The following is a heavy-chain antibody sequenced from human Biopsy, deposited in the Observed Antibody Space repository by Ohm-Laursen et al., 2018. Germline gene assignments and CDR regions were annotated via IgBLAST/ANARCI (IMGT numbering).Heavy chain of an antibody. CDR2: IIAVSGLV. V-gene: IGHV1-69*10. J-gene: IGHJ4*02. CDR3: ATPFQYYDSWGGYPPFDH. D-gene: IGHD3-3*01. CDR1: GYTFTDYD. Sequence: GASVKVSCKASGYTFTDYDIIWVRQAPGEGLEWMGGIIAVSGLVNYAPKFQGRVSITADKSTTTAYMELSNLKSEDTAVYYCATPFQYYDSWGGYPPFDHWGQGTLVTVSS.